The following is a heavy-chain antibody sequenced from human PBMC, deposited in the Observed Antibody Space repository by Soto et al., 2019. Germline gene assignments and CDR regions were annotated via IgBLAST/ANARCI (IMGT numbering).Heavy chain of an antibody. V-gene: IGHV1-69*01. CDR1: EGTFNSYA. Sequence: QAQVVQSGAEVRKPGSSVKLSCKASEGTFNSYAIAWVRQAPGQGLEWMGGIIPYYNTLNYAQKFQDRVKITADASTNTVYMELSSLRSDDTAVYFCASGASRWYPYFFGSWAQGTLVTVSS. D-gene: IGHD6-13*01. CDR2: IIPYYNTL. CDR3: ASGASRWYPYFFGS. J-gene: IGHJ4*02.